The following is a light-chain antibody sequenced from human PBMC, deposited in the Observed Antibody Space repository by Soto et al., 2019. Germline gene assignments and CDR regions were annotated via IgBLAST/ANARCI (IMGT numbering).Light chain of an antibody. CDR1: ESVSSN. Sequence: EIVMTQSPATLSVSPGERATLSCRASESVSSNLAWYQQKPGQAPRLLIFDAYNRATGIPGRFSGSGSGTDFTLTISSLEPEDFAVYYCQQYGSSGTFGQGTKVDIK. CDR3: QQYGSSGT. V-gene: IGKV3D-15*01. CDR2: DAY. J-gene: IGKJ1*01.